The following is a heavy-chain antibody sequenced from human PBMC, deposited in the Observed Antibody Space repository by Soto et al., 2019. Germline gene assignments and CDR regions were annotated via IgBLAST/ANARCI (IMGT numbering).Heavy chain of an antibody. D-gene: IGHD2-2*01. V-gene: IGHV3-33*01. CDR1: GFTFSSYG. CDR2: IWYDGSNK. J-gene: IGHJ5*02. Sequence: PGGSLRLSCAASGFTFSSYGMHWVRQAPGKGLEWVAVIWYDGSNKYYADSVKGRFTISRDNSKNTLYLQMNSLRAEDTAVYYCATFRPPRSTSHLSRGFDPWGQGTLVTVSS. CDR3: ATFRPPRSTSHLSRGFDP.